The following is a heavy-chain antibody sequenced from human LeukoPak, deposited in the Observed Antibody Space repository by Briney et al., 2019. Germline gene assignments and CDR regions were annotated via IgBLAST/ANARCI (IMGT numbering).Heavy chain of an antibody. D-gene: IGHD2-2*01. V-gene: IGHV4-59*01. J-gene: IGHJ4*02. CDR2: IYYSGST. CDR1: GGSISSYY. CDR3: AREVRDGDYFDY. Sequence: SETLSFTCTVSGGSISSYYWSWIRQPPGKGLEWIGYIYYSGSTNYNPSLKSRVTISVDTSKNPFSLKLSSVTAADTAVYYCAREVRDGDYFDYWGQGTLVTVSS.